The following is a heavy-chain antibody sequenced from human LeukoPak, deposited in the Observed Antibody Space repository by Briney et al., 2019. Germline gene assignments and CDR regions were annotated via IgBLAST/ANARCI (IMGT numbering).Heavy chain of an antibody. J-gene: IGHJ3*02. CDR1: GGSISSGSYY. CDR3: ARDRRMESSSWAFDI. CDR2: IYTSGST. D-gene: IGHD6-13*01. Sequence: SETLSLTCTVSGGSISSGSYYWSWIRQPAGKGLEWIGRIYTSGSTNYNPSLKSRVTISVDTSKNQFSLKLSSVTAADTAVYYCARDRRMESSSWAFDIWGQGTMVTVSS. V-gene: IGHV4-61*02.